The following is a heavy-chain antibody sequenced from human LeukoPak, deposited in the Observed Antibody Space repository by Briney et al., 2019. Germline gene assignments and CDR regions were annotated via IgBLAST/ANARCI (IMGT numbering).Heavy chain of an antibody. Sequence: PGGSLRLSCAASGFTFSSYSMNWVRQAPGKGLMWVSYISSSSSYIYYADSVKGRFTISRDNAKNSLYLQMNSLRAEDTAVYYCARDYCSGGSCLDYWGQGTLVTVSS. CDR2: ISSSSSYI. V-gene: IGHV3-21*05. CDR1: GFTFSSYS. CDR3: ARDYCSGGSCLDY. J-gene: IGHJ4*02. D-gene: IGHD2-15*01.